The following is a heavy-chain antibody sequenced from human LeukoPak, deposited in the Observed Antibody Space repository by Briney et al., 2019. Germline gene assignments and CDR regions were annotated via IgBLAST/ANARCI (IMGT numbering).Heavy chain of an antibody. Sequence: GGSLRLSCAASGFTFSSYSMNWVRQAPGKGLEWVSSISSSSSYIYYADSVKGRFTISRDNAKNSLYLQMNSLRAEDTAVYYCARESYTDGYNTAWGQGTLVTVSS. CDR2: ISSSSSYI. V-gene: IGHV3-21*01. CDR1: GFTFSSYS. D-gene: IGHD3-10*01. J-gene: IGHJ5*02. CDR3: ARESYTDGYNTA.